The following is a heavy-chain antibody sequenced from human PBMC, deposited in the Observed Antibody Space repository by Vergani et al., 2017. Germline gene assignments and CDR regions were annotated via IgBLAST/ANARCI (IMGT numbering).Heavy chain of an antibody. Sequence: VQLVESGGGVVQPGRSLRLSCAASGFTFSSYSMNWVRQAPGKGLEWVSSISSSSSYIYYADSVKGRFTISRDNAKNSLYLQMNSLRAEDTAVYYCARDWGNWGSSYWGQGTLVTVSS. CDR2: ISSSSSYI. V-gene: IGHV3-21*01. CDR1: GFTFSSYS. D-gene: IGHD7-27*01. J-gene: IGHJ4*02. CDR3: ARDWGNWGSSY.